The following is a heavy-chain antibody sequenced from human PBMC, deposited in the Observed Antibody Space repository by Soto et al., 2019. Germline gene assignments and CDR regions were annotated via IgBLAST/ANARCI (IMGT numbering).Heavy chain of an antibody. Sequence: QVQLVQSGAEVRKPGTSVKVSCKVSGGTFTNHVISWLRQAPGQGLEWMGGVIPIFGAANLAQKFQGRVTITAHESTSTVNMELSSLTSADTAVYYCATGRTSPNFDPWGQGTLVTVSS. D-gene: IGHD1-1*01. V-gene: IGHV1-69*01. CDR2: VIPIFGAA. CDR3: ATGRTSPNFDP. J-gene: IGHJ5*02. CDR1: GGTFTNHV.